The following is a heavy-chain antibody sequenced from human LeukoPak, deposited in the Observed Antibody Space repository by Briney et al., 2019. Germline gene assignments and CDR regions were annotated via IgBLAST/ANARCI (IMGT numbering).Heavy chain of an antibody. CDR1: GGSISSYY. Sequence: SETLSLTCTVSGGSISSYYWSWIRQPAGKGLEWIGRIYTSGSTNYYPSLKSRVTMSVDTSKNQFSLKLSSVTAADTAVYYCARTVYDFWSGYYFDYWGQGTLVTVSS. CDR3: ARTVYDFWSGYYFDY. D-gene: IGHD3-3*01. V-gene: IGHV4-4*07. CDR2: IYTSGST. J-gene: IGHJ4*02.